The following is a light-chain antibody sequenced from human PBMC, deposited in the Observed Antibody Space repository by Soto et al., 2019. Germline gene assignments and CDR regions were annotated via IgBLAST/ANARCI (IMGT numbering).Light chain of an antibody. CDR1: QDIRRY. CDR2: DAS. J-gene: IGKJ2*01. Sequence: DLQLTQSPTFLSASAGDRVSSTCRASQDIRRYLVWYQQKPGKAPNLLIYDASSLQTGVPSRFSGSGSGTEFTLTITSLQPEDFATYYCRHFYTFGQGTKVHIK. CDR3: RHFYT. V-gene: IGKV1-9*01.